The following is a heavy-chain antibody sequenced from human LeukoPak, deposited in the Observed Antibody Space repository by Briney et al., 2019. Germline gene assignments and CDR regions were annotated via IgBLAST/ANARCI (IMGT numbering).Heavy chain of an antibody. D-gene: IGHD1-26*01. Sequence: SGGSLRLSCAASGFTFSSYWMHWVRQAPGKGPVWVSRINSDGSSTSYADSVKGRFTISRDNAKNTLSLQMNRLRADDTAVYYCARGYSGTYRIDYWGQGTLVTVSS. CDR1: GFTFSSYW. V-gene: IGHV3-74*01. J-gene: IGHJ4*02. CDR3: ARGYSGTYRIDY. CDR2: INSDGSST.